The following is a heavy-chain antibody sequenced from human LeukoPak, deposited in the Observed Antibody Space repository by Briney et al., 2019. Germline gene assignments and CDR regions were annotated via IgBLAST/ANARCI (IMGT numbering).Heavy chain of an antibody. CDR3: AKGGASYYSGYFDY. CDR1: GFTFSSYS. V-gene: IGHV3-30*02. Sequence: GGSLRLSCAASGFTFSSYSMNWVRQAPGKGLEWVAVIWYGGSNKYYADSVKGRFTISRDNSKNTLYLQMNSLRAEDTAVYYCAKGGASYYSGYFDYWGQGTLVTVSS. J-gene: IGHJ4*02. D-gene: IGHD3-10*01. CDR2: IWYGGSNK.